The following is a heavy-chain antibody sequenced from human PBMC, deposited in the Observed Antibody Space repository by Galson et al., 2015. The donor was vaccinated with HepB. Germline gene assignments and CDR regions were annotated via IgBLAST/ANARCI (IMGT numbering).Heavy chain of an antibody. V-gene: IGHV3-23*01. CDR3: AKTRTETSAWYGREDC. Sequence: LRLSCAASGFAFSSYAMNWVRQAPGKGLEWVSSISAGGGNTYYTDSVKGRFTMSRDNSRSTLYLQMNSLRVEDTAVYYCAKTRTETSAWYGREDCWGQGTLVTVSS. J-gene: IGHJ4*02. CDR1: GFAFSSYA. D-gene: IGHD6-19*01. CDR2: ISAGGGNT.